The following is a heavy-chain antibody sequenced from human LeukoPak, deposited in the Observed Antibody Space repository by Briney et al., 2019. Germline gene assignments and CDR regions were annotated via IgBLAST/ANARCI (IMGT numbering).Heavy chain of an antibody. J-gene: IGHJ4*02. Sequence: SETLSLTCAVYGGSFSGYYWSWIRQPPGKGLEWIGEINHSGSTNYNPSLKSRVTISVDTSKNQFSLKLSSVTAADTAVYYCARDLSGAADYYFDYWGQGTLVTVSS. CDR2: INHSGST. D-gene: IGHD6-19*01. CDR1: GGSFSGYY. CDR3: ARDLSGAADYYFDY. V-gene: IGHV4-34*01.